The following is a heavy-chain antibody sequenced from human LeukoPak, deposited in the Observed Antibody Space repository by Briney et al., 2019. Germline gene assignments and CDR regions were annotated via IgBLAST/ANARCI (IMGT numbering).Heavy chain of an antibody. CDR1: GYTFTSYD. J-gene: IGHJ6*03. CDR3: AREFHEWIQLWPLADYYYYMDV. V-gene: IGHV1-8*03. Sequence: ASVKVSCKASGYTFTSYDINWVRQATGQGVEWMGWMNPNSGNTGYAQKFQGRVTITRNTSISTAYMELSSLRSEDTAVYYCAREFHEWIQLWPLADYYYYMDVWGKGTTVTVSS. D-gene: IGHD5-18*01. CDR2: MNPNSGNT.